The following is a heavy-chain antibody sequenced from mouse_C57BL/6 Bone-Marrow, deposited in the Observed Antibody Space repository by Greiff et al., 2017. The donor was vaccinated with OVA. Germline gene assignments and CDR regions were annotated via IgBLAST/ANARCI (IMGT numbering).Heavy chain of an antibody. CDR3: AYGSSYVHWYFDV. CDR2: IYPGDGDT. J-gene: IGHJ1*03. V-gene: IGHV1-82*01. CDR1: GYAFSSSW. D-gene: IGHD1-1*01. Sequence: QVHVKQSGPELVKPGASVKISCKASGYAFSSSWMNWVKQRPGKGLEWIGRIYPGDGDTNYNGKFKGKATLNADKSSSTAYMQLSSLTSEESAVYFCAYGSSYVHWYFDVWGTGTTVTVSS.